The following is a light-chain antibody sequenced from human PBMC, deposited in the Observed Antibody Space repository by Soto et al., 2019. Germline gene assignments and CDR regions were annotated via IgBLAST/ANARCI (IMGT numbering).Light chain of an antibody. CDR2: GAS. Sequence: EVVMTQSPATLSVSPGERATLSCRASQSVRSHLAWYQQKPGQAPSLLIFGASTRATGVPARFSGSGSGTDFTLTISRLEPEDFAVYHCQQYGRSPLTFGGGTKVDIK. CDR1: QSVRSH. CDR3: QQYGRSPLT. V-gene: IGKV3-15*01. J-gene: IGKJ4*01.